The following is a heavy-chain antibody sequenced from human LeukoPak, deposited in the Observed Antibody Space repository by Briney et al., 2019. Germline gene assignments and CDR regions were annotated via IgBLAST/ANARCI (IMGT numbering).Heavy chain of an antibody. CDR3: ARVFGCSSTSCYVSWFDP. CDR2: ISAYNGNT. J-gene: IGHJ5*02. CDR1: GYTFTSYG. V-gene: IGHV1-18*01. D-gene: IGHD2-2*01. Sequence: ASVKVSCKASGYTFTSYGISWVRQAPGQGLEWMGWISAYNGNTNYAQKLQGRVTMTTDTSTSTAYMELRSLRSDDTAVYYCARVFGCSSTSCYVSWFDPWGQGTLVTVSS.